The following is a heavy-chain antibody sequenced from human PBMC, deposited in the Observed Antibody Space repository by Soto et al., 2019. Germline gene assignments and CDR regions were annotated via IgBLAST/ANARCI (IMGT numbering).Heavy chain of an antibody. CDR2: IKSKTDGGTT. CDR1: GFTFSNAW. V-gene: IGHV3-15*01. J-gene: IGHJ3*02. Sequence: GGSLRLSCAASGFTFSNAWMSWVRQAPGKGLEWVGRIKSKTDGGTTDYAAPVKGRFTISRDDSKNTLYLQMNSLKTEDTAVYYCTTDNRCSGGSCYRVIPGTRDAFDIWGQGTMVTVSS. CDR3: TTDNRCSGGSCYRVIPGTRDAFDI. D-gene: IGHD2-15*01.